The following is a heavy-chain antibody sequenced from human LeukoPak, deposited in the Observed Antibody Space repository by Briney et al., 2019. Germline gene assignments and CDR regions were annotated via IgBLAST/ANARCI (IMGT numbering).Heavy chain of an antibody. D-gene: IGHD1-14*01. J-gene: IGHJ5*02. CDR3: ARDKRSTAGNWFDP. CDR1: GYTFTDYY. CDR2: INPNSGGT. Sequence: ASVKVSCKASGYTFTDYYIHWVRQASGQGLEWMGRINPNSGGTNYAQRFQGRVTVTRDTSISTAYMELSTLRSDDAAVYYCARDKRSTAGNWFDPWGQGTLVTVSS. V-gene: IGHV1-2*06.